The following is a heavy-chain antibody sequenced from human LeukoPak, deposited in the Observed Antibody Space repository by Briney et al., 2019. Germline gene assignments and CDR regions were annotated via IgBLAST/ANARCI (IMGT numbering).Heavy chain of an antibody. CDR3: ARDQIAVAGGDY. Sequence: ASVKVSCKASGYTFTSYYMHWVRQAPGQGLEWMGIINPSGGSTSYAQKFQGRVTMTRDTSTGTVYMELSSLRSEDTAVYYCARDQIAVAGGDYWGQGTLVTVSS. J-gene: IGHJ4*02. CDR2: INPSGGST. V-gene: IGHV1-46*01. D-gene: IGHD6-19*01. CDR1: GYTFTSYY.